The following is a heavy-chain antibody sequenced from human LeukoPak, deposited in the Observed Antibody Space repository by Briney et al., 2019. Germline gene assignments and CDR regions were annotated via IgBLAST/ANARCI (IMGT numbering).Heavy chain of an antibody. Sequence: PGGPLRLSCAASGFTFRSYEMNWVRPAPGKGLEWVSYISTRCSPIFYGNSVKGRFTICRDNAKSSLYLQMNSLRAEDTALYYCARRGFYDTSGYLFDRWGQGTLVTVSS. V-gene: IGHV3-48*03. CDR3: ARRGFYDTSGYLFDR. J-gene: IGHJ4*02. CDR1: GFTFRSYE. CDR2: ISTRCSPI. D-gene: IGHD3-22*01.